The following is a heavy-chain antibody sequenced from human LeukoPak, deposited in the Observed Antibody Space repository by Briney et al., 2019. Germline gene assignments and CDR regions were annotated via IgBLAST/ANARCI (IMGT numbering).Heavy chain of an antibody. CDR2: INHSGST. V-gene: IGHV4-34*01. CDR3: ARGHGGLGGMDV. D-gene: IGHD2-15*01. J-gene: IGHJ6*02. Sequence: SEALSLTCAVYGGSFSGYDWSWIRQPPGKGLEWIGEINHSGSTNYSPFLKSRVTISVDTSKNHFSLKVRSMTAADTAVYYCARGHGGLGGMDVWGQGTTVTVSS. CDR1: GGSFSGYD.